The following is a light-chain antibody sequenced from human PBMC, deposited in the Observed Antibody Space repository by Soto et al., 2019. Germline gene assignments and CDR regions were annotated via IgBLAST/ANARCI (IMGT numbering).Light chain of an antibody. CDR2: DDN. CDR1: NIGSTS. Sequence: ELTQPPSVSVAPGQTARITCGGNNIGSTSVHWYQQRPGQAPVLVVYDDNDRPSGIPERFSGSNSENTATLTIPRVEAGDEADYYCQVWNITTDHYVFGTGTKVTVL. V-gene: IGLV3-21*02. J-gene: IGLJ1*01. CDR3: QVWNITTDHYV.